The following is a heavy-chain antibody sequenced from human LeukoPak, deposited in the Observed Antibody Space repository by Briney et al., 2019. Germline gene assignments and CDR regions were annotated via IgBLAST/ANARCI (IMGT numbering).Heavy chain of an antibody. CDR1: GFTFSSYG. CDR3: ARDRDSGDYTAAPGDY. Sequence: GGSLRLSCAASGFTFSSYGMHWVRQAPGKGPEWVAVIWYDGSNKYYADSVKGRFTISRDSAKNSLYLQMNSLRDEDTAVYYCARDRDSGDYTAAPGDYWGQGTLVTVSS. V-gene: IGHV3-33*01. CDR2: IWYDGSNK. J-gene: IGHJ4*02. D-gene: IGHD4-17*01.